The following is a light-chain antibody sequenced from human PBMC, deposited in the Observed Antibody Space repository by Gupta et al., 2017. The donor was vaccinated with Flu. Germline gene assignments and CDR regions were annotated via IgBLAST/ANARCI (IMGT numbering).Light chain of an antibody. V-gene: IGLV3-9*01. CDR3: QVWDSSTGV. J-gene: IGLJ1*01. Sequence: SYELTQQLSVSVAQGQTARITCGGNNIGSKNVHWYQQKPGQAPVLVIYRDSNRPSGIPERFSGSNSGNTATLTISRAQAGDEADYYCQVWDSSTGVFGTGTKVTVL. CDR2: RDS. CDR1: NIGSKN.